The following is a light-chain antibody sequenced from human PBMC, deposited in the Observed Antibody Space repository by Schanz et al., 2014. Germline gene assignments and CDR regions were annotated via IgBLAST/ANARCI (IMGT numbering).Light chain of an antibody. CDR1: QSVSSSY. CDR3: QQRSNGLT. V-gene: IGKV3D-20*02. CDR2: GAS. Sequence: EIVLTQSPGTLSLSPGDRATLSCRASQSVSSSYLAWYQQKPGQAPRLLIYGASPRATGIPARFSGSGSGTDFTLTISSLEPEDFAVYYCQQRSNGLTFGGGTKVEIK. J-gene: IGKJ4*01.